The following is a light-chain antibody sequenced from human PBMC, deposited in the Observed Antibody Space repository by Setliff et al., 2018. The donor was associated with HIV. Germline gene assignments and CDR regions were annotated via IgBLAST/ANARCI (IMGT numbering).Light chain of an antibody. J-gene: IGLJ2*01. CDR1: GGSIAGSY. CDR3: QSYDSWIVV. V-gene: IGLV6-57*01. CDR2: EDA. Sequence: NFMLTQPHSVSESPGKTITISCTRTGGSIAGSYVQWFQQRPGSSPKVVIYEDALRPSGVPDRFSATIDRSSNSASLTISGLQTEDEADYFCQSYDSWIVVFGGGTKVTVL.